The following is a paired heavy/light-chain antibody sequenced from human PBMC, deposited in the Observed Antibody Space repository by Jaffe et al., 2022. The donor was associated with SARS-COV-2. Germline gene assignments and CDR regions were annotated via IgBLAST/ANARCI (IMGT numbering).Heavy chain of an antibody. CDR3: AKHGRLGGVGGLVSWLDP. CDR2: ISGGAGTT. V-gene: IGHV3-23*01. Sequence: EVQLLESGGGLVQPGGSLRLSCAASGFTFSIYAMHWVRQAPGQGMEWVSSISGGAGTTLYADSVQGRFTISRDNSKNTLFLQMTSLRAEDTAMYYCAKHGRLGGVGGLVSWLDPWGQGTLVTVSS. J-gene: IGHJ5*02. CDR1: GFTFSIYA. D-gene: IGHD3-16*01.
Light chain of an antibody. Sequence: EIVMTQSPATLSVSPGERATLSCTASQSVSNNLAWYQQKPGQAPRLLIYGASTRATGIPARFSGSGSGTEFTLTISSLQSEDFAVYYCQQYNNWPLTFGGGTKVEIK. CDR1: QSVSNN. J-gene: IGKJ4*01. V-gene: IGKV3-15*01. CDR2: GAS. CDR3: QQYNNWPLT.